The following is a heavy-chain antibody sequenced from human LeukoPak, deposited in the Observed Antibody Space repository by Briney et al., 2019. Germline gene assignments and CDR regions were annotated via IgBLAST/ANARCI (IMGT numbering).Heavy chain of an antibody. J-gene: IGHJ4*02. CDR3: ARTYDGSGYIFDY. V-gene: IGHV4-61*02. D-gene: IGHD3-22*01. Sequence: SQTLSLTCTVSGDSISSGSYYWSWVRQPAGKGLEWIGRVYISGGTIYNPSLKSRATISIDTSKKQLSLKLRSVTAADTAVYYCARTYDGSGYIFDYWGQGTLVTVSS. CDR2: VYISGGT. CDR1: GDSISSGSYY.